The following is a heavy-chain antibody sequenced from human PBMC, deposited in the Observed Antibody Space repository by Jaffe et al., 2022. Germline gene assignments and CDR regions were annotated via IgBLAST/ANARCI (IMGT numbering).Heavy chain of an antibody. D-gene: IGHD2-2*01. J-gene: IGHJ3*02. V-gene: IGHV1-2*06. CDR1: GYTFTGYY. CDR2: INPNSGGT. CDR3: ARGSPRGYCSSTSCLQDAFDI. Sequence: QVQLVQSGAEVKKPGASVKVSCKASGYTFTGYYMHWVRQAPGQGLEWMGRINPNSGGTNYAQKFQGRVTMTRDTSISTAYMELSRLRSDDTAVYYCARGSPRGYCSSTSCLQDAFDIWGQGTMVTVSS.